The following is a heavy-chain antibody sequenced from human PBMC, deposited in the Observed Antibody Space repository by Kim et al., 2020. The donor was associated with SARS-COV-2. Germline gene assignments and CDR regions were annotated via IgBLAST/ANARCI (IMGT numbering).Heavy chain of an antibody. CDR1: GFTFSSYS. CDR3: ARGSLLWFGRAEYFQH. Sequence: GGSLRLSCAASGFTFSSYSMNWVRQAPGKGLEWVSYISSSSSTIYYADSVKGRFTISRDNAKNSLYLQMNSLRAEDTAVYYCARGSLLWFGRAEYFQHWGQGTLVTVSS. V-gene: IGHV3-48*04. J-gene: IGHJ1*01. CDR2: ISSSSSTI. D-gene: IGHD3-10*01.